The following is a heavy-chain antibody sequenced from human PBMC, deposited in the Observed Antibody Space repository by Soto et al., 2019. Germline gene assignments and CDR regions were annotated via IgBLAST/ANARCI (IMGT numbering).Heavy chain of an antibody. CDR3: AIFREPGRSTVFGVVVPGRYAMDV. CDR1: GFSVRTNY. J-gene: IGHJ6*02. CDR2: IYTAGHT. Sequence: EVQLVETGGGLIQPGGSRRLSCVASGFSVRTNYMTWVRQAPGKGLEWGSVIYTAGHTNYANSVKGRFTVSRDTSQNTFYLQMNSLRPDDTAVYYCAIFREPGRSTVFGVVVPGRYAMDVWGQGTTVTVS. V-gene: IGHV3-53*02. D-gene: IGHD3-3*01.